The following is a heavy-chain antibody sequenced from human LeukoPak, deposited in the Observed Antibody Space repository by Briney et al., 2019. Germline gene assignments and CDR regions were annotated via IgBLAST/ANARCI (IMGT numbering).Heavy chain of an antibody. CDR2: ISSSGSTR. CDR3: ARGGSGSYPIDY. V-gene: IGHV3-48*03. D-gene: IGHD3-16*02. CDR1: GFTFSYYE. Sequence: GGSLRLSCAASGFTFSYYEMNWVRQAPGKGLEWVSYISSSGSTRYYADSVKGRFTISRDNAKNSLYLQMNSLRAEDTAVYYCARGGSGSYPIDYWGQGTLVTVSS. J-gene: IGHJ4*02.